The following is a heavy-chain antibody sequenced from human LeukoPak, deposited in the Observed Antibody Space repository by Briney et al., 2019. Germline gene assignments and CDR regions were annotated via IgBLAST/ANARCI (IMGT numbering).Heavy chain of an antibody. J-gene: IGHJ4*02. Sequence: TGGSLRLSCAGSGFTFSSYWMSWVRQAPGKGLEWVANIKQDGSEIHYVDSVEGRFTISRDNAKTSLYLQMNSLRADDTAVYYCARDPVYGGNSGFDYWGRGILVTVSS. CDR3: ARDPVYGGNSGFDY. CDR1: GFTFSSYW. V-gene: IGHV3-7*01. CDR2: IKQDGSEI. D-gene: IGHD4-23*01.